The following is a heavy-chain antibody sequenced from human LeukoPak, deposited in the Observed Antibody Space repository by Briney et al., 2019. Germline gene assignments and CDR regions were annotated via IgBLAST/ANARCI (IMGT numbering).Heavy chain of an antibody. J-gene: IGHJ4*02. D-gene: IGHD2-2*01. Sequence: GGSLRLSCAASGFTFSSYSMSWVRQAPGKGLEWVSVIGGSGGSVHYADSVKGRFTISRDNSKNTLYLEMNSLRAEDTAVYYCARLYCSSTSCSEYYFDYWGQGTLVTVSS. CDR2: IGGSGGSV. CDR3: ARLYCSSTSCSEYYFDY. CDR1: GFTFSSYS. V-gene: IGHV3-23*01.